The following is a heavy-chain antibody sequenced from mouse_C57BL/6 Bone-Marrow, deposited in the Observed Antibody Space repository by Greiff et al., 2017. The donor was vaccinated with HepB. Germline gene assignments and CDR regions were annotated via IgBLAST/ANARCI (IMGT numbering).Heavy chain of an antibody. CDR3: ARAGRDYFDV. Sequence: QVQLQQSGPGLVQPSQSLSITCTASGFSLTSYGVHWVRQSPGKGLEWLGVIWSGESTDYNAAFISRLSISKDNSKSQVFFKMNSLQADDTAIYYCARAGRDYFDVWGTGTTVTVSS. J-gene: IGHJ1*03. V-gene: IGHV2-2*01. CDR1: GFSLTSYG. CDR2: IWSGEST.